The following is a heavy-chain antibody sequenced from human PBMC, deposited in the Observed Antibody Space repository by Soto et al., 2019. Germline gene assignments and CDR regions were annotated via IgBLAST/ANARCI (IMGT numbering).Heavy chain of an antibody. CDR2: IDPSESYI. Sequence: GESLKISCQGSGYTFTNYWIIWVRQMPGKGLEWMGRIDPSESYINYSPSFEGHVTISADRSISTAYLQWSSLKASDTAMYYCARHGRNYDILTGTDYWGQGTLVSVSS. J-gene: IGHJ4*02. V-gene: IGHV5-10-1*01. CDR3: ARHGRNYDILTGTDY. D-gene: IGHD3-9*01. CDR1: GYTFTNYW.